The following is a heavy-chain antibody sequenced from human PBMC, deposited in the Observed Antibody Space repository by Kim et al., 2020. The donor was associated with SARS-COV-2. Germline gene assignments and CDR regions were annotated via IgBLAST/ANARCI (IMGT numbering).Heavy chain of an antibody. CDR3: ARESLTWIQLWLFGY. J-gene: IGHJ4*02. Sequence: DSVRGRFTISRDNSKNTLHLQMNSRRAEDTAVYYCARESLTWIQLWLFGYWGQGTLVTVSS. D-gene: IGHD5-18*01. V-gene: IGHV3-30*07.